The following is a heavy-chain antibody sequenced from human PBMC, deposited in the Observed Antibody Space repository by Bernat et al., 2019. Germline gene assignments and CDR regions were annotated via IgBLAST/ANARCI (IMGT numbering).Heavy chain of an antibody. V-gene: IGHV3-30*02. Sequence: QVQLVESGGGVVQPGGSLRLSCAASGFTFSSYGMHWVRQAPGKGLEWVAFIRYDGSNKYYADSVKGRFTISRDNSKNTLYLQMNSLRAEDTAVYYCAKERAVAGTAFDYWGQGTLVTVSS. CDR1: GFTFSSYG. CDR3: AKERAVAGTAFDY. J-gene: IGHJ4*02. CDR2: IRYDGSNK. D-gene: IGHD6-19*01.